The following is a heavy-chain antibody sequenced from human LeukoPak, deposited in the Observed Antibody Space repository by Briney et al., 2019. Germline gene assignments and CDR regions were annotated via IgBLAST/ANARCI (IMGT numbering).Heavy chain of an antibody. CDR2: IYSGGST. D-gene: IGHD3-3*01. CDR1: GFTVSSNY. V-gene: IGHV3-53*04. J-gene: IGHJ4*02. Sequence: GGSLRLSCAASGFTVSSNYMSWVRQAPGKGLERVSVIYSGGSTYYADSVKGRFTISRHNSKNTLYLQMNSLRAEDTAVYYCAGNDFWSGYYIVRWGQGTLVTVSS. CDR3: AGNDFWSGYYIVR.